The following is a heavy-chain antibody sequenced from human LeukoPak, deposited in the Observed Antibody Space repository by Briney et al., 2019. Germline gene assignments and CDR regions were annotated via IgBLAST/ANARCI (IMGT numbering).Heavy chain of an antibody. J-gene: IGHJ5*02. V-gene: IGHV3-30*02. Sequence: GGSLRLSCAASGFTFSTYGMHWVRQAPGKGLEWVAFIRYDGSNKYYADSVKGRFTISRDNSKNTLYLQMNSLRAEDTAVYYCARDLRNDYVWGSYRYPPWGQGTLVTVSS. CDR3: ARDLRNDYVWGSYRYPP. CDR2: IRYDGSNK. D-gene: IGHD3-16*02. CDR1: GFTFSTYG.